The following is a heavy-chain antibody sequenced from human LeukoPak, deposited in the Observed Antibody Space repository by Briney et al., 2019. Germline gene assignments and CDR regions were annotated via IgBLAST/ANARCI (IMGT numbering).Heavy chain of an antibody. CDR2: IYHSGST. CDR1: GYSISSGYY. J-gene: IGHJ5*02. Sequence: NPSETLSLTCTVSGYSISSGYYWGWIRQPPGKGLEWIGSIYHSGSTYYNPSLKSRVTISVDTSKNQFSLKLSSVTAADTAVYYCARSYSSSWYGNWFDPWGQGTLVTVSS. CDR3: ARSYSSSWYGNWFDP. V-gene: IGHV4-38-2*02. D-gene: IGHD6-13*01.